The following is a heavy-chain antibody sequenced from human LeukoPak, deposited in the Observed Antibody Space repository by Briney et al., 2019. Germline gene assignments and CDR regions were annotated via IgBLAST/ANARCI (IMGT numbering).Heavy chain of an antibody. J-gene: IGHJ4*02. CDR1: GFIFSHYG. V-gene: IGHV3-30*18. CDR3: AKTSREFRDSSGGYDY. Sequence: PGGSLRLSCAASGFIFSHYGMHWVRQAPGRGLEWVAIFSYDGSDKYYADSVKGRFTISRDNSKSTLYLQMNSLRSEDTAVYYCAKTSREFRDSSGGYDYWGQGILVTVSS. CDR2: FSYDGSDK. D-gene: IGHD3-22*01.